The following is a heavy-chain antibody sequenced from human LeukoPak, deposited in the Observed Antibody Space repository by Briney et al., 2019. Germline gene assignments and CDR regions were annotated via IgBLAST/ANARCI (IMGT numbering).Heavy chain of an antibody. Sequence: PGGSLRLSCAASGFTFSSYSMNWVRQAPGKGLEWVSSISSSSSYIYYADSVTGRFTISRDNAKNSLFLRMNSLRAEDTAVYYCARAERGSCSGGTCPYYDAFDIWGQGTVVTVSS. J-gene: IGHJ3*02. D-gene: IGHD2-15*01. CDR2: ISSSSSYI. CDR1: GFTFSSYS. V-gene: IGHV3-21*01. CDR3: ARAERGSCSGGTCPYYDAFDI.